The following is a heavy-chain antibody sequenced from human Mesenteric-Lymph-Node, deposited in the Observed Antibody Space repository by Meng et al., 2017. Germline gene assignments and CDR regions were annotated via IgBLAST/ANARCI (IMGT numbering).Heavy chain of an antibody. V-gene: IGHV1-18*01. CDR1: GYIFTSYG. D-gene: IGHD2/OR15-2a*01. CDR2: TSGYNDKT. J-gene: IGHJ4*02. Sequence: QVQLVLSVTEVKKPGASVKFSCKASGYIFTSYGITWMRQAPGQGPEWMGWTSGYNDKTTYVQKFQGRVTMTTDTSTNTAYMELRSLRSDDTAVYYCARDQTFPDYWGQGTLVTVSS. CDR3: ARDQTFPDY.